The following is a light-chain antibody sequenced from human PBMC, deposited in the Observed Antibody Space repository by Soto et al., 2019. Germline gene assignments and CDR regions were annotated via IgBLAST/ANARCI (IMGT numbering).Light chain of an antibody. CDR2: GAS. J-gene: IGKJ1*01. CDR3: QHYGGSQAT. Sequence: GERDRLSWGSSQSVASSSIAWYQQKLGQAPRLLIYGASNRATGIPDRFSGSGSGTDFTLTFSRLDPEDFAVYYCQHYGGSQATFGQGTKVDI. V-gene: IGKV3-20*01. CDR1: QSVASSS.